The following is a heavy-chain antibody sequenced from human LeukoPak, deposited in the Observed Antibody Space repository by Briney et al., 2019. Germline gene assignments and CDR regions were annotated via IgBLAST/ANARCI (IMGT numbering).Heavy chain of an antibody. CDR2: INHSGST. CDR1: GGSISSATYY. J-gene: IGHJ4*02. Sequence: PSQTLSLTCTVSGGSISSATYYWSWIRQPPGKGLEWIGEINHSGSTNYNPSLKSRVTISVDTSKNQFSLKLSSVTAADTAVYYCARLPYYYGSGSYYKRFDYWGQGTLVTVSS. V-gene: IGHV4-39*07. D-gene: IGHD3-10*01. CDR3: ARLPYYYGSGSYYKRFDY.